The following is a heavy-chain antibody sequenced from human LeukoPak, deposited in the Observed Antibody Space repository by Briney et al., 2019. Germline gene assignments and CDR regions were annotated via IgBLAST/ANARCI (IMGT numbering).Heavy chain of an antibody. V-gene: IGHV4-4*02. CDR3: ARHGGYFDPLGAYYFDY. Sequence: PSGTLSLTCAVSGGSISSSNWWSRVRQPPGKGLEWIGEIYHSGSTNYNPSLKSRVTISVDKSKNQFSLKLSSVTAADTAVYYCARHGGYFDPLGAYYFDYWGQGTLVTVSS. D-gene: IGHD3-22*01. CDR1: GGSISSSNW. CDR2: IYHSGST. J-gene: IGHJ4*02.